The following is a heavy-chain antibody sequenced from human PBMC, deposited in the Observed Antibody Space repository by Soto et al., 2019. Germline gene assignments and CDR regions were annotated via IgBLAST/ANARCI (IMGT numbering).Heavy chain of an antibody. CDR1: GFTFSSYG. D-gene: IGHD6-13*01. CDR2: ISGSGDST. CDR3: AKQAPYSNSWYEIDH. V-gene: IGHV3-23*01. J-gene: IGHJ4*02. Sequence: EVQLLESGGGLVQPGGSLRLSCAASGFTFSSYGINWVRQAPGKGLEWVSGISGSGDSTHYADSVKGRFTISRDNSKNTLYLQMNSLRAEDTAGYYCAKQAPYSNSWYEIDHWGQGTLVTVSS.